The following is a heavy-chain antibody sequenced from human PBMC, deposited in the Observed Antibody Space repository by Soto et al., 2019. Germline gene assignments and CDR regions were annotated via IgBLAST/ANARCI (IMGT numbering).Heavy chain of an antibody. CDR2: ISYSGST. D-gene: IGHD3-10*01. Sequence: QVQLQESGPGLVKPSETLSLTCTVSGGSISSYYWSWIRQPPGTGLEWIGYISYSGSTNYNPSLKSRVTISVDTSKNQFSLTLSSVTAADTAVYYCARQSVGPYGSGSYFDYWGQGTLVTVSS. V-gene: IGHV4-59*08. J-gene: IGHJ4*02. CDR1: GGSISSYY. CDR3: ARQSVGPYGSGSYFDY.